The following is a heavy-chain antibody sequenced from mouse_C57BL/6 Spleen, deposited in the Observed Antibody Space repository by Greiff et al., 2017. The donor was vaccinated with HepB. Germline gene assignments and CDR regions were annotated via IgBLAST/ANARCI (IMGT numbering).Heavy chain of an antibody. J-gene: IGHJ2*01. CDR3: ARGQLRLRTNFDY. CDR2: ISSGSSTI. D-gene: IGHD3-2*02. Sequence: EVKLVESGGGLVKPGGSLKLSCAASGFTFSDYGMHWVRQAPEKGLEWVAYISSGSSTIYYADTVKGRFTISRDNAKNTLFLQMTSLRSEDTAMYYCARGQLRLRTNFDYWGQGTTLTVSS. CDR1: GFTFSDYG. V-gene: IGHV5-17*01.